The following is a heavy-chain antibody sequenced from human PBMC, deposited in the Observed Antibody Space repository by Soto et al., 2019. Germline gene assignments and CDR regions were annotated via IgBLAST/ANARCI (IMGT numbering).Heavy chain of an antibody. J-gene: IGHJ6*02. CDR2: INPSAGTT. CDR3: AGARYCSGGSCYSGYYYYGMDV. CDR1: GYTFINYY. D-gene: IGHD2-15*01. Sequence: ASVKVSCKASGYTFINYYMHWVRQAPGQGLEWVGIINPSAGTTDYAEKFEGRVTMTRDSSTSTAYMELSSLRSEDTAVYYCAGARYCSGGSCYSGYYYYGMDVWGQGTTVTVSS. V-gene: IGHV1-46*01.